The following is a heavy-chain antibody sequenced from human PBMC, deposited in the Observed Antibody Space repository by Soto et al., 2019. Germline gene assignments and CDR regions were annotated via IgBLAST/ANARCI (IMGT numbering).Heavy chain of an antibody. CDR3: ARGRPHDS. CDR1: GFTFTTYN. Sequence: GGSLRLSCAASGFTFTTYNMNWVRQAPGKGLEWVSFMSSSGSTIYYADSVKGRFTISRDSARNSLYLQMNSLRDEDTAMYYCARGRPHDSWGQGTLVTVSS. V-gene: IGHV3-48*02. J-gene: IGHJ4*02. CDR2: MSSSGSTI.